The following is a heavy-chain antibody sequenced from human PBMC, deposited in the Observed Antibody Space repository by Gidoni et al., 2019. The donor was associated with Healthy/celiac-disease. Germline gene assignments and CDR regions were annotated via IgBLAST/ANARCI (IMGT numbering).Heavy chain of an antibody. Sequence: QLQLQESGPGLVKPSETLSLTCTVSGGSISSSSYYWGWIRQPPGKGLERIGSIYYSGSTYYNPSLKSRVTISVDTSKNQFSLKLSSVTAADTAVYYCARDSGYSSSWTPWYFDLWGRGTLVTVSS. D-gene: IGHD6-13*01. V-gene: IGHV4-39*07. J-gene: IGHJ2*01. CDR2: IYYSGST. CDR3: ARDSGYSSSWTPWYFDL. CDR1: GGSISSSSYY.